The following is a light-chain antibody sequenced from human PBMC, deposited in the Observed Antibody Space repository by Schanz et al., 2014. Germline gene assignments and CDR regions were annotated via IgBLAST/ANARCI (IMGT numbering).Light chain of an antibody. J-gene: IGKJ5*01. V-gene: IGKV1-33*01. CDR2: DAS. CDR1: QDITNY. CDR3: QQYDNVLIT. Sequence: DIQMTQSPSSLSASVGDRVTITCQASQDITNYLNWYQQKPGKAPKLLIYDASNLETGVPSRFSGSGSGTDFTFTISSLQPEDVATYYCQQYDNVLITFGQGTRLEMK.